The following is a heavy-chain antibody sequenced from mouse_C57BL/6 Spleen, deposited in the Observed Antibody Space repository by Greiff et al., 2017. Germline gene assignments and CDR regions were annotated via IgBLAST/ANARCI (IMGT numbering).Heavy chain of an antibody. V-gene: IGHV1-22*01. D-gene: IGHD1-1*01. Sequence: EVQLQQSGPELVKPGASVKMSCKASGYTFTDYNMHWVKQSHGKSLEWIGYINPNNGGTSYNQKFKGKATLTVNKSSSTAYMELRSLTSEDSAVYYCARGAHYYGSSYYAMDYWGQGTSVTVSS. J-gene: IGHJ4*01. CDR2: INPNNGGT. CDR1: GYTFTDYN. CDR3: ARGAHYYGSSYYAMDY.